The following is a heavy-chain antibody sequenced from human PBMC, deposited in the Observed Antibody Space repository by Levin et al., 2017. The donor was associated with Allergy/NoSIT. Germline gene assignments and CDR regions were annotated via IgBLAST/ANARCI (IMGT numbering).Heavy chain of an antibody. CDR1: GFTFSSYG. CDR3: AKSDPSLSDAFDS. CDR2: ISYDGSNK. J-gene: IGHJ3*02. V-gene: IGHV3-30*18. Sequence: SCAASGFTFSSYGMHWVRQAPGKGLEWVAVISYDGSNKYYADSVKGRFTISRDNSKNTLYLQMNSLRAEDTAVYYCAKSDPSLSDAFDSWGQGTMVTVSS. D-gene: IGHD2-21*02.